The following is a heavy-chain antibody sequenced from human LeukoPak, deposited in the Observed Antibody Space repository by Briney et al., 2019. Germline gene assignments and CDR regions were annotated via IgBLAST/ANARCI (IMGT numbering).Heavy chain of an antibody. D-gene: IGHD1-14*01. Sequence: GGSLRLSCAASGFTFGNSWVHWVRQAPGKGLVWVSQINADGSTTPYADSVKGRFTISRDNARNTVSPQMHSQRIEDTAVYHGGFGVEPPGSDGYGVWGQGTMSAVSS. V-gene: IGHV3-74*01. CDR3: GFGVEPPGSDGYGV. J-gene: IGHJ3*01. CDR1: GFTFGNSW. CDR2: INADGSTT.